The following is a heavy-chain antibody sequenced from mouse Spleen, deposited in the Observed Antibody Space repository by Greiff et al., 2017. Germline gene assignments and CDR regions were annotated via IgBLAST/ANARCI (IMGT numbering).Heavy chain of an antibody. D-gene: IGHD2-4*01. J-gene: IGHJ1*03. Sequence: QVQLQQPGAELVMPGASVKLSCKASGYTFTSYWMHWVKQRPGQGLEWIGEIDPSDSYTNYSQKFKGKATLTVDKSSSTAYMQLSSLTSEDSAVYYCARGWYDYDWYFDVWGTGTTVTVSS. CDR3: ARGWYDYDWYFDV. CDR2: IDPSDSYT. CDR1: GYTFTSYW. V-gene: IGHV1-69*01.